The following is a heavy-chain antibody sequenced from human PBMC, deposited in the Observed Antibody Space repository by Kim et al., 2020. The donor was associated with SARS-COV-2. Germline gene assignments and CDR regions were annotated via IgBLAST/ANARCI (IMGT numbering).Heavy chain of an antibody. Sequence: GGSLRLSCAASGFTFSNYAMNWVRQAPGKGLEWVSAISVGTGSTYYADSVKGRFTISRDNSKSTLSLQMSSLRAEDTAVYYCETAVSLTYYYGMDVWGQGTTATVSS. D-gene: IGHD2-8*01. V-gene: IGHV3-23*01. J-gene: IGHJ6*02. CDR2: ISVGTGST. CDR1: GFTFSNYA. CDR3: ETAVSLTYYYGMDV.